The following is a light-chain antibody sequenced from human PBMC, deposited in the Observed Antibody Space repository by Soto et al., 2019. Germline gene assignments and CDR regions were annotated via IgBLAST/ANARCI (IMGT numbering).Light chain of an antibody. V-gene: IGKV3-15*01. CDR1: QIISNN. Sequence: EIVMTQSPVTLSVSPGERATLSCRASQIISNNLAWFQQKPGQAPRLLIYAASTRAAGTPARFSGSGSGTEFTLTIGSLQSEDYAAYYCQQYNNWPRTFGPGTKVDIK. J-gene: IGKJ3*01. CDR3: QQYNNWPRT. CDR2: AAS.